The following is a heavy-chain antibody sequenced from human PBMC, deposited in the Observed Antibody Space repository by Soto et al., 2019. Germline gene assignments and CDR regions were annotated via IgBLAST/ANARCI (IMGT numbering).Heavy chain of an antibody. Sequence: GGSLRLSCAASGFTFSSYAMHWVRQAPGKGLEWVAIISYDGSNKYYADSVKGRFTISRDNSKSTLYLQMNSLRAEDTALYYCAKGRSYYYQYGVDVLGQGTTVTVSS. J-gene: IGHJ6*02. CDR2: ISYDGSNK. CDR1: GFTFSSYA. CDR3: AKGRSYYYQYGVDV. V-gene: IGHV3-30-3*01.